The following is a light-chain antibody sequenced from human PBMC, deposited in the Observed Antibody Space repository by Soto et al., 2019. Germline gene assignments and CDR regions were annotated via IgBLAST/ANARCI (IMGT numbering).Light chain of an antibody. Sequence: QSVLTQPASVSGSRGQSITISCTGTSSDVGTYKYVSWYQQHPGKAPKLMLYEVSNRPSGVSNRFSGSKSGNTASLTISGLQAEDEADYYCNSYTSTTSLFVFGTGTKLTVL. CDR1: SSDVGTYKY. CDR2: EVS. J-gene: IGLJ1*01. CDR3: NSYTSTTSLFV. V-gene: IGLV2-14*01.